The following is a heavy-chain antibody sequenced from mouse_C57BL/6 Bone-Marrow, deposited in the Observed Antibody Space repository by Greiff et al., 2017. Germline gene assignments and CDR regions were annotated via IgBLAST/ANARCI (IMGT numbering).Heavy chain of an antibody. V-gene: IGHV5-16*01. CDR2: INYDGSST. CDR3: ARDTTTVGYAMDD. D-gene: IGHD1-1*01. Sequence: EVKLVESEGGLVQPGSSMKLSCTASGFTFSDYYMAWVRQVPEKGLEWVANINYDGSSTYYLDSLKSRFIISRDNAKNILYLQMSSLKSEDTATYYCARDTTTVGYAMDDWGQGTSVTVSS. CDR1: GFTFSDYY. J-gene: IGHJ4*01.